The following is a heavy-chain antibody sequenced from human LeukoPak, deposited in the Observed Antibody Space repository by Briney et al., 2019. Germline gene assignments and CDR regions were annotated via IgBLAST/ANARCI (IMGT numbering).Heavy chain of an antibody. CDR3: GKVFSVAGYVDY. J-gene: IGHJ4*02. V-gene: IGHV3-30*18. D-gene: IGHD6-19*01. CDR2: ISYDGSNK. Sequence: GGSLRLSCAASGFTFSSYGMHWVRQAPGKGLEWVAVISYDGSNKYYADSVKGRFTISRDNSKNTLYLQMNSLRAEDTAVYYCGKVFSVAGYVDYWGQGTLVTVSS. CDR1: GFTFSSYG.